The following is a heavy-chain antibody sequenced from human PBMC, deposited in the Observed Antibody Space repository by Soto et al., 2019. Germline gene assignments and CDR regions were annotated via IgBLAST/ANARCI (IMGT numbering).Heavy chain of an antibody. D-gene: IGHD1-26*01. V-gene: IGHV3-23*01. CDR1: GFTFSSYA. J-gene: IGHJ4*02. Sequence: GGSLRLSCAASGFTFSSYAMSWVRQAPGKGLEWVSSLSGYTGNTYYTDPVKGRFTISRDNSKNTVDLQMNSLRADDTAVYYRAKNSGIFDYWGQGTPVTVSS. CDR3: AKNSGIFDY. CDR2: LSGYTGNT.